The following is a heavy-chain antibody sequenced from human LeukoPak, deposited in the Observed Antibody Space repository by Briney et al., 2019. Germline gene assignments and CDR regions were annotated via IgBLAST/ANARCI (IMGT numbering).Heavy chain of an antibody. CDR1: GYTFTSYG. CDR3: ARDREGSGSVAPPYYYYYMDV. D-gene: IGHD3-10*01. Sequence: ASVKVSCKASGYTFTSYGISWVRQAPGQGLEWMGWISAYNGNTNYAQKLQGRVTMTTDTSTSTAYMELRSLRSDDTAVYYCARDREGSGSVAPPYYYYYMDVWGKGTTVTVSS. V-gene: IGHV1-18*01. CDR2: ISAYNGNT. J-gene: IGHJ6*03.